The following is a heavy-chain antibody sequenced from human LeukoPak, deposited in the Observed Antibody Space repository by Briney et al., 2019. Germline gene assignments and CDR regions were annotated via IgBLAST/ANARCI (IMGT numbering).Heavy chain of an antibody. CDR1: GVTFSSYS. CDR2: ISTTGSHI. D-gene: IGHD1-26*01. Sequence: GGSLRLSCAVSGVTFSSYSMNWVRQAPGKGLEWVSSISTTGSHIYFADSLRGRFTVSRDNAKNSVYLQLNSLRAEDTAVYYCARGTTTVQREDAFDIWGQGTMVTVSS. CDR3: ARGTTTVQREDAFDI. J-gene: IGHJ3*02. V-gene: IGHV3-21*01.